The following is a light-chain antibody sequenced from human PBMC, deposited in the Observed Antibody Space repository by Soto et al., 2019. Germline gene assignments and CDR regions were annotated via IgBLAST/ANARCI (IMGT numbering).Light chain of an antibody. J-gene: IGKJ1*01. Sequence: MTQSPSSLSASVGDRVTITCRASQGISNYLAWYQQKPGKVPKFLIYNESTLQSGVPSRLSGSGSGTDFTLTISSLQPEDVATYYCQKYNTAPWTFGQGTKVEIK. CDR1: QGISNY. V-gene: IGKV1-27*01. CDR2: NES. CDR3: QKYNTAPWT.